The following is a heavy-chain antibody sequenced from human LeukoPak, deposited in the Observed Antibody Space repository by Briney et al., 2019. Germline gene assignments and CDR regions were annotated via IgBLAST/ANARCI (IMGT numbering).Heavy chain of an antibody. D-gene: IGHD3-10*02. CDR2: ISGSGGST. J-gene: IGHJ4*02. V-gene: IGHV3-23*01. CDR1: GFTFSSYA. Sequence: GGSLRLSCAASGFTFSSYAMSWVRQAPGKGLEWVSAISGSGGSTYYADSVKGRFTISRDNSKNTLYLQMNSLRAEDTAVYYCAIPSSYGYYVRVPFDYWGQGTLVTVSS. CDR3: AIPSSYGYYVRVPFDY.